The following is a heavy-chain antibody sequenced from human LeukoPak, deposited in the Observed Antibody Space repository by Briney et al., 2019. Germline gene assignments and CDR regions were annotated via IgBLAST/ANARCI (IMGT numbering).Heavy chain of an antibody. CDR3: AASIAVEPRHYYYYMDV. V-gene: IGHV4-4*07. Sequence: PSETLSLTCTVSGGSISSYYWSWIRQPAGKGLEWIGRIETSGNTNYKPSLKSRVTMSVDTSKNQFSLKLSSVTAADTAVYYCAASIAVEPRHYYYYMDVWGKGTTVTISS. CDR1: GGSISSYY. J-gene: IGHJ6*03. D-gene: IGHD6-19*01. CDR2: IETSGNT.